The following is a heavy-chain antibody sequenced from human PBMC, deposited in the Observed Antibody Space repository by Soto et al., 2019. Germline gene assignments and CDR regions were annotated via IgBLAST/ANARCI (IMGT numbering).Heavy chain of an antibody. CDR3: ATGSDFGWLDYPNHAIDI. Sequence: EVQLVQSGGALVQPGGSLRLSCAASGFTPSRLSMNWVRQAPGKGLEWISYINSAGSIIYYADSVKGRFTIYRVNAKNSMYLQMNSLRAEDPAVYYCATGSDFGWLDYPNHAIDIWGQGTMVTVSS. J-gene: IGHJ3*02. CDR2: INSAGSII. CDR1: GFTPSRLS. V-gene: IGHV3-48*01. D-gene: IGHD3-9*01.